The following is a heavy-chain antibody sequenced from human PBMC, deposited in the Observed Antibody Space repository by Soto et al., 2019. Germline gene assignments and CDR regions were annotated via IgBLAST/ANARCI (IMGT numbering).Heavy chain of an antibody. CDR1: GGSVSSSNSY. CDR2: IRSSGST. CDR3: THSLRDYLHY. D-gene: IGHD3-10*01. Sequence: QVQLQESGPGLVKPSESLSLTCTVSGGSVSSSNSYWTWIRQPPGKGLEWIGYIRSSGSTEYNPSLKSRVTISVDTSKNQFSLNLRSLTAADAAMYYCTHSLRDYLHYWGQGALVTVSS. V-gene: IGHV4-61*01. J-gene: IGHJ4*02.